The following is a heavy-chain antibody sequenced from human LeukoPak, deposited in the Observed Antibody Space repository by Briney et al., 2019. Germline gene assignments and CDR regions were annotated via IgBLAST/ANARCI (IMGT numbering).Heavy chain of an antibody. CDR2: IYYSGST. Sequence: SETLSLTCTVSGGSISSYYWSWIRQPPGKGLEWIGCIYYSGSTNYNPSLKSRVNISLDTSKNQFSLKLSSVTAADTAVYYCARDATRDGYNFIGYWGQGTLVTVSS. D-gene: IGHD5-24*01. V-gene: IGHV4-59*01. J-gene: IGHJ4*02. CDR3: ARDATRDGYNFIGY. CDR1: GGSISSYY.